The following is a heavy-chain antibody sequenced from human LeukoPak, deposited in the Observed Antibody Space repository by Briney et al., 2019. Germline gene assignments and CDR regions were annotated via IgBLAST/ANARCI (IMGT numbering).Heavy chain of an antibody. D-gene: IGHD2-8*01. CDR3: ARQRGGQYEDGFDV. V-gene: IGHV1-46*01. J-gene: IGHJ3*01. Sequence: ASVKVSCKASGYTFTSYYMHWVRQAPGQGLEWMGIINPSGGTTIYAQRFQGRVTMTRDTSTSTVCMELSSLRYEDTAVYYCARQRGGQYEDGFDVWGQRTMVTVSS. CDR1: GYTFTSYY. CDR2: INPSGGTT.